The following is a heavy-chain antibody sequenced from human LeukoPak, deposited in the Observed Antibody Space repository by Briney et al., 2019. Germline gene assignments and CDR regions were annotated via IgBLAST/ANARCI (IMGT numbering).Heavy chain of an antibody. J-gene: IGHJ4*02. CDR2: IIPIFGTA. D-gene: IGHD1-26*01. Sequence: ASVKVSCKASGGTFSSYAISWVRQAPGQGLEWIGGIIPIFGTANYAQKFQGRVTITTDESTSTAYMQLSRLRSEDTAVYYCAGSGSYIRKYYFDYWGQGTLVTVSS. V-gene: IGHV1-69*05. CDR1: GGTFSSYA. CDR3: AGSGSYIRKYYFDY.